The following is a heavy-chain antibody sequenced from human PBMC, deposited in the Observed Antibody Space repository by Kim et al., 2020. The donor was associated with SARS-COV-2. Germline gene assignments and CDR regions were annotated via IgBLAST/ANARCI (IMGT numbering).Heavy chain of an antibody. CDR3: ARETDYYDSSGYPSLDY. CDR1: GFTFSSYG. V-gene: IGHV3-33*01. CDR2: IWYDGSNK. Sequence: RGSLRLSCAASGFTFSSYGMHWVRQAPGKGLEWVAVIWYDGSNKYYADSVKGRFTISRDNSKNTLYLQMNSLRAEDTAVYYCARETDYYDSSGYPSLDYWGQGTLVTVSS. D-gene: IGHD3-22*01. J-gene: IGHJ4*02.